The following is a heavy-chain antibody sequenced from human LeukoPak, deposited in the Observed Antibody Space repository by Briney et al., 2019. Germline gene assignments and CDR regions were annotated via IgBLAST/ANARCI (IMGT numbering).Heavy chain of an antibody. CDR1: GGSISSSNW. J-gene: IGHJ4*02. Sequence: PSDTLSLTCAVSGGSISSSNWWRWVRQPPGKGLEWIGEIYHSGSTNYNPSLKSRVTISLDKSKNQFSLKVSSVTAADTAVYYCARDRGSYDSSGYYFDYWGQGTLVTVSS. CDR2: IYHSGST. D-gene: IGHD3-22*01. V-gene: IGHV4-4*02. CDR3: ARDRGSYDSSGYYFDY.